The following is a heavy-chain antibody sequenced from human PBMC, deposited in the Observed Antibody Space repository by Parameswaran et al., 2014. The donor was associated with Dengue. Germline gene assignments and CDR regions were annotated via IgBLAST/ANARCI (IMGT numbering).Heavy chain of an antibody. D-gene: IGHD3-3*01. CDR3: ARGRSSQTAYYDSFMDV. V-gene: IGHV1-2*05. CDR2: INPNTGGT. J-gene: IGHJ6*03. Sequence: WVRQAPGQGLEWMGRINPNTGGTNYAQKFQGRVTMTRDTSSSTAYMELSRLRSDDTVVYYCARGRSSQTAYYDSFMDVWGKGTTVTVSS.